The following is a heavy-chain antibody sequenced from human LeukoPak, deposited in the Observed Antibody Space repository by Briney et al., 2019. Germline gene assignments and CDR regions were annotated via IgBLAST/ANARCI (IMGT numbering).Heavy chain of an antibody. CDR2: IAYDGSSK. J-gene: IGHJ4*02. V-gene: IGHV3-33*05. CDR3: VKDPRGGYAYGYFDS. CDR1: GFRFGSNG. D-gene: IGHD5-18*01. Sequence: GGSLRLSCAASGFRFGSNGMHWVRQTPDKGLEWVAAIAYDGSSKNYGDSVKGRFTISRDNPNNMVFLHMNSLRADDTALYYCVKDPRGGYAYGYFDSWGQGALVIVSS.